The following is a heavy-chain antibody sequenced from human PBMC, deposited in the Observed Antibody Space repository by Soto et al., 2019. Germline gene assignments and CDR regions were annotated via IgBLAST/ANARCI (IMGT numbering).Heavy chain of an antibody. J-gene: IGHJ4*02. CDR3: ARAWGGYFDY. CDR2: IYYSGST. V-gene: IGHV4-31*03. D-gene: IGHD3-16*01. Sequence: QVQLQESGPGLVKPSQTLSLTCTVSGGSISSGGYYWSWIRQHPGKGLEWIGYIYYSGSTHYNPSLESRVTIAVDPSKHQFSLKLSSVTAADTAVYYCARAWGGYFDYWGQGTLVTVAS. CDR1: GGSISSGGYY.